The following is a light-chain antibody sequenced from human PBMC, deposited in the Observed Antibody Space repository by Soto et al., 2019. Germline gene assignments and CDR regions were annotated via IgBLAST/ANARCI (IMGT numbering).Light chain of an antibody. CDR2: SAS. Sequence: IVLTQSPGTLSLSPGQRATLSCRASQSVTSTHLAWYQQKPGQAPRLLIYSASSRATGIPDRFSGSGYGTDFNLTISGLQPEDFAVYYCQQYSSSSWTFGQGTKVDIK. V-gene: IGKV3-20*01. CDR3: QQYSSSSWT. CDR1: QSVTSTH. J-gene: IGKJ1*01.